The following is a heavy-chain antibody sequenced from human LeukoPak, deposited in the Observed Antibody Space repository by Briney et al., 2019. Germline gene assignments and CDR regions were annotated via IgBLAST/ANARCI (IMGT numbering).Heavy chain of an antibody. CDR1: GFTFSSYA. Sequence: GGSLRLSCAASGFTFSSYAMSWVRQAPGKGLEWVSSISSSSSTIYYADSVKGRFTISRDNSKNTLYLQMNSLRAEDTAVYYCATLYGSARGAFDSWGQGTLVTVSS. J-gene: IGHJ4*02. D-gene: IGHD3-10*01. CDR2: ISSSSSTI. V-gene: IGHV3-48*01. CDR3: ATLYGSARGAFDS.